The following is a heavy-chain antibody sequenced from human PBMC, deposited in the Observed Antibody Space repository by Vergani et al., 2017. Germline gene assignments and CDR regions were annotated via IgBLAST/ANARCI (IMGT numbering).Heavy chain of an antibody. D-gene: IGHD6-13*01. J-gene: IGHJ4*02. CDR3: SNIAAPGPRGRGTGN. V-gene: IGHV3-64D*06. CDR2: ISTNGGTT. CDR1: GFTFSSYA. Sequence: EVQLVESGGGLVQPGGSLRLSCSTFGFTFSSYAMYWVRQAPGKGLEFVSSISTNGGTTYYADSVKGRFTISRDNSESTLHLQMTSLRAEDTAVYYCSNIAAPGPRGRGTGNWGQGTRVTVSS.